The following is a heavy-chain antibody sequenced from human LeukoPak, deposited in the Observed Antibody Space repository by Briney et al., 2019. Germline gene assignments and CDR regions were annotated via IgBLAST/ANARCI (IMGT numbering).Heavy chain of an antibody. CDR3: ARVGRGDHSWGSYYCDH. CDR1: FSGDSFSSYH. Sequence: SGTLSLPFPVSFSGDSFSSYHWSWLRPPPGKGLEWIGYISSSGSTSYNPSLKSRLTISVDTAKNQFSLKLNSVTAADTAVYYCARVGRGDHSWGSYYCDHWGQGTLVSVSS. V-gene: IGHV4-59*01. D-gene: IGHD3-16*01. J-gene: IGHJ4*02. CDR2: ISSSGST.